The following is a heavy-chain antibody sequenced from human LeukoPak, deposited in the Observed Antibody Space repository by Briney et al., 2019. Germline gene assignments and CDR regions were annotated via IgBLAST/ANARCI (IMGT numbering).Heavy chain of an antibody. J-gene: IGHJ3*02. V-gene: IGHV4-31*03. CDR3: ARDSHFWSGYAFDI. CDR1: GGSISSGGYY. D-gene: IGHD3-3*02. CDR2: IYYSGST. Sequence: SQTLSLTCTVSGGSISSGGYYWSWIRQHPGKSLEWIGYIYYSGSTYYNPSLKSRVTISVDTSKNQFSLKLSSVTAADTAVYYCARDSHFWSGYAFDIWGQGTMVTVSS.